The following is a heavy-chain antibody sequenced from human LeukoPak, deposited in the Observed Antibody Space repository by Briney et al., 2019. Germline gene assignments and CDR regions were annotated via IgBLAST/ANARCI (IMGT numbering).Heavy chain of an antibody. D-gene: IGHD4-11*01. V-gene: IGHV4-59*08. CDR2: IRISGPS. CDR3: ARHQHYSGTTYYDDMDV. CDR1: GSSIGSHY. J-gene: IGHJ6*03. Sequence: SETLSLTCTVSGSSIGSHYWSWFRQPPGQGLEWIAWIRISGPSNSNASLKSRVTISGDTSKNQISLKLTSVTAADTAVYYCARHQHYSGTTYYDDMDVWGKGTTVTVSS.